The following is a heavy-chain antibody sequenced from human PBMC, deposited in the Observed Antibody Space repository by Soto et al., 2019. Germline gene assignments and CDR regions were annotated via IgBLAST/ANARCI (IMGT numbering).Heavy chain of an antibody. CDR2: IYYSGST. CDR1: GGSISSYY. D-gene: IGHD6-19*01. J-gene: IGHJ4*02. CDR3: ARDRISVTEGFDY. V-gene: IGHV4-59*01. Sequence: SETLSLTCTVSGGSISSYYWSWIRQPPEKGLEWIGYIYYSGSTNYNPSLKSRVTISVDTSKNQFSLNLSSVTAADTAVYYCARDRISVTEGFDYWGQGTLVTVSS.